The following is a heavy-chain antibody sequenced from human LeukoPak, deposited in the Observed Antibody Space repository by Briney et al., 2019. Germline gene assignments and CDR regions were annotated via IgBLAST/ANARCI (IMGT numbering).Heavy chain of an antibody. V-gene: IGHV3-48*03. CDR3: ATKAVPRPRLYDAFDF. Sequence: GGSLRLSCAASGFTSSSYEMNWVRQAPGKGLEWVSYISSSGSTIYYADSVKGRFSISRDNSRNTLYLQMNSLRADDTAVYYCATKAVPRPRLYDAFDFWGQGTVVTVSS. CDR1: GFTSSSYE. CDR2: ISSSGSTI. J-gene: IGHJ3*01. D-gene: IGHD2-15*01.